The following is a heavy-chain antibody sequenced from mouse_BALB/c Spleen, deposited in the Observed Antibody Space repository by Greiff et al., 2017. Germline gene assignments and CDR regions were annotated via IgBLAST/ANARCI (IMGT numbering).Heavy chain of an antibody. Sequence: EVKLVESGGGLVQPGGSLKLSCAASGFTFSSYTMSWVRQTPEKRLEWVAYISNGGGSTYYPDTVKGRFTISRDNAKNTLYLQMSSLKSEDTAMYYCARHRETRYFDYWGQGTTLTVSS. CDR1: GFTFSSYT. CDR2: ISNGGGST. J-gene: IGHJ2*01. V-gene: IGHV5-12-2*01. D-gene: IGHD3-1*01. CDR3: ARHRETRYFDY.